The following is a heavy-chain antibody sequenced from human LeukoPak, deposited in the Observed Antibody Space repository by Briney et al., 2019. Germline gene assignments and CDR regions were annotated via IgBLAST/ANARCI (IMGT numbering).Heavy chain of an antibody. J-gene: IGHJ3*02. CDR1: GGSISSSNW. Sequence: SETLSLTCAVSGGSISSSNWWSWVRQPPGKGLEWIGEIYHSGSTNYNPSLKSRVTISVDRSKNQFSLKLSSVTAADTAVYYCARGGRDYYDSSGKGGDAFDIWGQGTMVTASS. CDR3: ARGGRDYYDSSGKGGDAFDI. CDR2: IYHSGST. V-gene: IGHV4-4*02. D-gene: IGHD3-22*01.